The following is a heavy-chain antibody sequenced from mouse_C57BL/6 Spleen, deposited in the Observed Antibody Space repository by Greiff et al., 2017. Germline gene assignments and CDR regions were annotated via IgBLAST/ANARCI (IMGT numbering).Heavy chain of an antibody. Sequence: VQLKQSGTVLARPGASVKMSCKTSGYTFTSYWMHWVKQRPGQGLEWIGAIYPGNSDTSYNQKFKGKAKLTAVTSASTAYMELSSLTNEDSAVYYCTRGVYYGSSYDWYFDVWGTGTTVTVSS. CDR3: TRGVYYGSSYDWYFDV. CDR1: GYTFTSYW. V-gene: IGHV1-5*01. D-gene: IGHD1-1*01. J-gene: IGHJ1*03. CDR2: IYPGNSDT.